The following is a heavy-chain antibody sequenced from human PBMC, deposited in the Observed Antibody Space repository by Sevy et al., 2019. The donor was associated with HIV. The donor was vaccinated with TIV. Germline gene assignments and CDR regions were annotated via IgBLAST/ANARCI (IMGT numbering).Heavy chain of an antibody. CDR1: GFTFSDYY. J-gene: IGHJ6*02. CDR2: ISGSDNTI. CDR3: ARDHVKDGDLGDYYYFAMDL. V-gene: IGHV3-11*01. D-gene: IGHD4-17*01. Sequence: GGSLRLSCAASGFTFSDYYMSWIRQAPGKGLEWISYISGSDNTIYYADSVKGRFTISRDNVKNSLYLQMSSLRADDTAVYYCARDHVKDGDLGDYYYFAMDLWGQGTTVTVSS.